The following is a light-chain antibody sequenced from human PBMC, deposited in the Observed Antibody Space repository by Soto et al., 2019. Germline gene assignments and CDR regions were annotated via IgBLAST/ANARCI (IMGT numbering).Light chain of an antibody. Sequence: EVVLTQSPGTLSLSPGERATLSCRASQSVSSTYLAWYQQKPGQAPRLLIYGASNRATGIPDRFSGSGSGTDLTLTISRLEPEDFAVYYCQQYGNSPPHAFGQGTKLEIK. CDR1: QSVSSTY. CDR2: GAS. CDR3: QQYGNSPPHA. V-gene: IGKV3-20*01. J-gene: IGKJ2*01.